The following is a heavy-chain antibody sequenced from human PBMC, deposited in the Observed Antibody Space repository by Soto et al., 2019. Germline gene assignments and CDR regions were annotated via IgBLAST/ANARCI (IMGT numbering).Heavy chain of an antibody. CDR1: GGSFSGYY. D-gene: IGHD3-10*01. CDR3: AGQWFGAIHGLVDF. J-gene: IGHJ6*02. V-gene: IGHV4-34*01. Sequence: SETLSLTCAVYGGSFSGYYWSWIRQPPGKGLEWIGEINHSGSTNYNPSLKSRVTISVDTSKNQFSLKLSSVTAADTAVYYCAGQWFGAIHGLVDFWGQGTSVPVSS. CDR2: INHSGST.